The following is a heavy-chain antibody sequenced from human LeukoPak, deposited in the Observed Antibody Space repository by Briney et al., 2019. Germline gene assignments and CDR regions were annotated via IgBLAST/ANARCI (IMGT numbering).Heavy chain of an antibody. CDR3: ARVPDNRFYYYYMDV. V-gene: IGHV1-69*05. J-gene: IGHJ6*03. CDR2: IIPIFGTA. D-gene: IGHD1-14*01. Sequence: SVKVSCKASGGTFSSYAISWVRQAPGQGLEWMGGIIPIFGTANYAQKFQGRVTITTDESTSTAYMELSSLRSEDTAVYYCARVPDNRFYYYYMDVWGKGTTDTVSS. CDR1: GGTFSSYA.